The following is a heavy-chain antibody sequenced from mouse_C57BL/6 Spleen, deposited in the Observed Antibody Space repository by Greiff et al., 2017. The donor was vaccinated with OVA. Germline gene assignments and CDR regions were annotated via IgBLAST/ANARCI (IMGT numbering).Heavy chain of an antibody. CDR3: ARLLSGYFDV. Sequence: QVQLQQPGAELVKPGASVKMSCKASGYTFTSYWITWVKQRPGQGLEWIGDIYPGSGSTNSNEKFKSKATLTVDTSSSTAYMQLSSLTSEYSAVYYCARLLSGYFDVWGTGTTVTVSS. V-gene: IGHV1-55*01. CDR2: IYPGSGST. D-gene: IGHD6-2*01. CDR1: GYTFTSYW. J-gene: IGHJ1*03.